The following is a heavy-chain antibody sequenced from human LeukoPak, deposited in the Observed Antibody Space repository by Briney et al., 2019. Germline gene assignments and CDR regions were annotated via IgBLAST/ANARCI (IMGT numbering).Heavy chain of an antibody. V-gene: IGHV1-18*01. CDR1: GYTFTSYG. CDR3: ARSGGNYYFDY. J-gene: IGHJ4*02. Sequence: VSVNASCKASGYTFTSYGFTWVRRAAGQGLEWMGWMSSKKGDRELAQKIRGRVTYSKEESASTVYMDLKSCASDDTGMYYCARSGGNYYFDYWGQGTLVTVSS. CDR2: MSSKKGDR. D-gene: IGHD2-15*01.